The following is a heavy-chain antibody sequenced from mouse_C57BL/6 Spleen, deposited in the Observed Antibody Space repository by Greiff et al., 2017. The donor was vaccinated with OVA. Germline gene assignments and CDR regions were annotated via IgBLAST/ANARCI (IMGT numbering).Heavy chain of an antibody. Sequence: QVQLKESGAELARPGASVKLSCKASGYTFTSYGISWVKQRTGQGLEWIGEIYPRSGNTYYNEKFKGKATLTADKSSSTAYMELRSLTSEDSAVYFCAREYDYDWGAWFAYWGQGTLVTVSA. J-gene: IGHJ3*01. D-gene: IGHD2-4*01. V-gene: IGHV1-81*01. CDR2: IYPRSGNT. CDR1: GYTFTSYG. CDR3: AREYDYDWGAWFAY.